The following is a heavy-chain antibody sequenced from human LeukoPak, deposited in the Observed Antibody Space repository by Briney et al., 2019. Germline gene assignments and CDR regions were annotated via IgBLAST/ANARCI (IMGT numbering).Heavy chain of an antibody. V-gene: IGHV3-7*01. CDR2: IKGDESDD. D-gene: IGHD3-3*01. CDR3: ARVADYDFLSGYYSPFDH. CDR1: GFSFSRYW. Sequence: GGSLGLSCAASGFSFSRYWMTWVRQAPGKGLEWVAIIKGDESDDHYVASVRGRFTISRDNVKRSLYLQMNNLRAEDTGVYYCARVADYDFLSGYYSPFDHWGQGVLVIVSS. J-gene: IGHJ4*02.